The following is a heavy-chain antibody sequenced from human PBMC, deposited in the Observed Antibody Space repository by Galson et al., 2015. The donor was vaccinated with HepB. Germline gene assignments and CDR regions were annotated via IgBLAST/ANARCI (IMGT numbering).Heavy chain of an antibody. J-gene: IGHJ4*02. CDR3: ARDQGARGSFGVAGFDY. D-gene: IGHD1-26*01. V-gene: IGHV3-33*01. CDR2: IWYDGSNK. Sequence: SLRLSCAASGFTISNYGINWVRQAPGKGLEWVAIIWYDGSNKYYADSVKGRFTISRDNSRNTVYLQMNSLRAEDTAVYYCARDQGARGSFGVAGFDYWGQGTLVTVSS. CDR1: GFTISNYG.